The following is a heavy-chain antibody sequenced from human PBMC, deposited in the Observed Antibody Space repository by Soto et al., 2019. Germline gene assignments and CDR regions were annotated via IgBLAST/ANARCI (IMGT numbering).Heavy chain of an antibody. Sequence: QVQLVESGGGVVQPGRSLRLSCAASGFTFSSYAMHWVRQAPGKGLEWVAVISYDGSNKYYADSVKGRFTISRDNSKNTLYLQKNSLRAEDTAADYCAREYSSWATHHKFYYYYYYGMDVWGQGTTVTVSS. CDR1: GFTFSSYA. D-gene: IGHD6-6*01. CDR2: ISYDGSNK. J-gene: IGHJ6*02. CDR3: AREYSSWATHHKFYYYYYYGMDV. V-gene: IGHV3-30-3*01.